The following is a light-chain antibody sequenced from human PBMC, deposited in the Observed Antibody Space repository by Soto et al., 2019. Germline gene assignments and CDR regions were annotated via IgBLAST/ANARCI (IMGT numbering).Light chain of an antibody. Sequence: QSVLTQPPSASGTPGQRVTISCSGRSSNIGSNYVYWYQQLPGSAPKLLLYRNDQRPSGVPDRFSASKSGTAASLAISGLRSEDEADYHCAAWDDSLSAVVFGGGTKLTVL. CDR2: RND. CDR3: AAWDDSLSAVV. CDR1: SSNIGSNY. J-gene: IGLJ2*01. V-gene: IGLV1-47*01.